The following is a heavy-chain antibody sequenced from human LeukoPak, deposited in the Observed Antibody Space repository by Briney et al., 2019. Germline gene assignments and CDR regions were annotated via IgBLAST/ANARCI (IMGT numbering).Heavy chain of an antibody. CDR1: GFTFSSYW. J-gene: IGHJ4*02. CDR2: IKQDGSEK. CDR3: AIDRRPYVTNGVGSPYFDY. D-gene: IGHD2-8*01. V-gene: IGHV3-7*01. Sequence: GGSLRLSCAASGFTFSSYWMGWLRQAPGKGLEWVANIKQDGSEKYYVDSVKGRFTISRDNAKNSLYLQMNSLRAEDTAVYYCAIDRRPYVTNGVGSPYFDYWGQGTLVTVSS.